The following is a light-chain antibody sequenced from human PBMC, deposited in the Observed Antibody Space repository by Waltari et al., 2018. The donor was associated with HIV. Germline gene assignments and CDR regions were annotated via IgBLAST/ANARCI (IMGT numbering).Light chain of an antibody. CDR2: VGTGGIVG. Sequence: QPVLTQPPSASASLGASVTLTCTLSSGYSNYKVDWYQQRPGKGPRFGMRVGTGGIVGSKGDGIPDRFSVLGSGLNRYLTIKNIQEEDESDYHCGADHGSGSNSWFGGGTKLTVL. CDR1: SGYSNYK. J-gene: IGLJ3*02. V-gene: IGLV9-49*01. CDR3: GADHGSGSNSW.